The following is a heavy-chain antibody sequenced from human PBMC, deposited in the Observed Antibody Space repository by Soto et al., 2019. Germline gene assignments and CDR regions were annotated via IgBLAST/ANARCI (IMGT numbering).Heavy chain of an antibody. V-gene: IGHV4-39*01. D-gene: IGHD6-13*01. CDR3: RRSSRYSTDV. CDR2: IYYSGST. J-gene: IGHJ6*02. Sequence: PSETLSLTCTVSGGSISSSSYYWGWIRQPPGKGLEWIGIIYYSGSTYYNPSLKSRVTISVDTSKNQFSLKLSSVTAADTAVYYCRRSSRYSTDVWGQGTTVTVSS. CDR1: GGSISSSSYY.